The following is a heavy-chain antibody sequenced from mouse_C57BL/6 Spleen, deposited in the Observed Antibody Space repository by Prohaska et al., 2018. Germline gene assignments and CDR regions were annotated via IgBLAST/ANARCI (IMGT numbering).Heavy chain of an antibody. CDR3: ARSYYYGSSLYYYAMDY. D-gene: IGHD1-1*01. CDR2: IHANNGGT. Sequence: HGKRFDWIGYIHANNGGTSYNQKSKGKATLTVDKSSSTAYMELRSLTTEDSAVYYCARSYYYGSSLYYYAMDYWGQGTSVTVSS. J-gene: IGHJ4*01. V-gene: IGHV1-26*01.